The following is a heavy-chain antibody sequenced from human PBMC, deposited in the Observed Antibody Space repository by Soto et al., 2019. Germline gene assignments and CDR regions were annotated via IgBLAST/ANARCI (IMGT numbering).Heavy chain of an antibody. J-gene: IGHJ4*02. D-gene: IGHD6-19*01. CDR1: GGSISSSRYY. V-gene: IGHV4-39*01. CDR3: TTWGAVADYFDY. Sequence: PSETLSLTCTVSGGSISSSRYYWGWIRQPPGKGLEWIGSIYYSGSTYYNPSLKSRVTIFVDTSKSQFSLKLTSVTAADTAVYYCTTWGAVADYFDYWGQGTLVTVSS. CDR2: IYYSGST.